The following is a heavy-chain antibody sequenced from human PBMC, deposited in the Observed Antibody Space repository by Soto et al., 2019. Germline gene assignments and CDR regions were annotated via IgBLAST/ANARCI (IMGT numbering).Heavy chain of an antibody. CDR2: ISDRGDI. Sequence: SETLSLNCTVSGISITSSYWNWFRHSPGKGLEWIGQISDRGDINYNPPLESRVAISTDTSNNQVSLTLTAVNAADTAVYFCARGRHWFGPWGQGTLVTVSS. J-gene: IGHJ5*02. CDR3: ARGRHWFGP. CDR1: GISITSSY. V-gene: IGHV4-59*08.